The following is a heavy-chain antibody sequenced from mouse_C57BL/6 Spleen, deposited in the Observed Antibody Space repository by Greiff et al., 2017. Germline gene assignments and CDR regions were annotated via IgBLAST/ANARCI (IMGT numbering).Heavy chain of an antibody. CDR3: ARRFDGYSFDY. Sequence: EVKVVESGGDLVKPGGSLKLSCAASGFTFSSYGMSWVRQTPDKRLEWVATISSGGSYTYYPDSVKGRFTISRDNAKNTLYLQMSSLKSEDTAMYYCARRFDGYSFDYWGQGTTLTVSS. D-gene: IGHD2-3*01. CDR1: GFTFSSYG. V-gene: IGHV5-6*02. CDR2: ISSGGSYT. J-gene: IGHJ2*01.